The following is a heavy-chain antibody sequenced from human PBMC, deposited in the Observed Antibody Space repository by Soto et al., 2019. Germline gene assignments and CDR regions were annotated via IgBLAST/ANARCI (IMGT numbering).Heavy chain of an antibody. Sequence: GGSLRLSCAASGFTFSSYAMHWVRQAPGKGLEWVALIWYDGSNKYYADSVKGRFTISRDNSKNTLSLQMNSLRAEDTAVYYCARDMGLRFNYYGLDVWGQGTTVTVSS. CDR1: GFTFSSYA. D-gene: IGHD5-12*01. CDR2: IWYDGSNK. J-gene: IGHJ6*02. V-gene: IGHV3-33*08. CDR3: ARDMGLRFNYYGLDV.